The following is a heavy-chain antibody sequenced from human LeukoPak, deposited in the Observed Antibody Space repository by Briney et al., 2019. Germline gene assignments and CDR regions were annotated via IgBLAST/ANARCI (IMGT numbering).Heavy chain of an antibody. CDR3: ARDSVADIAMDPFDY. CDR2: ISSSSSYI. V-gene: IGHV3-21*01. CDR1: GFTFSSYS. D-gene: IGHD5-18*01. Sequence: GGSLRLSCAASGFTFSSYSMTWVRQAPGKVLEWVSSISSSSSYIYYADSVKGRFTISRDNAKNSLYLQMNSLRAEDTAVYYCARDSVADIAMDPFDYWGQGTLVTVSS. J-gene: IGHJ4*02.